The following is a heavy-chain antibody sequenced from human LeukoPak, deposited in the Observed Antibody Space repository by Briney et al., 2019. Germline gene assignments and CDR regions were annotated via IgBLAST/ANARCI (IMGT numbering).Heavy chain of an antibody. D-gene: IGHD5-18*01. CDR2: IGPDDAT. CDR3: AKGNLQLGQDACDI. CDR1: GFSLSGNA. V-gene: IGHV3-23*01. J-gene: IGHJ3*02. Sequence: GGSLRLSCAASGFSLSGNAVSWVRQAPGKWPEWVAGIGPDDATFDPASVRGRFSISSDTSQNTMYLQMNSLRAEDTALYYCAKGNLQLGQDACDIWGQGTMVTVS.